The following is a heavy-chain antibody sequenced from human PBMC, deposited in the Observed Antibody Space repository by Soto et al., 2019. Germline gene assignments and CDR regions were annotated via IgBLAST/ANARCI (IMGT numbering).Heavy chain of an antibody. V-gene: IGHV1-18*01. CDR2: ISAYNDST. Sequence: QVQLVQSGAEVKKPGASVKVSCKASGYTFNSYGISWVRQAPGPGLEWRGWISAYNDSTIYAPILPGRVTMTADTSTSTAYMEVRSLRSDATAVYYCAREGPPADYWGQGTLVTVSP. J-gene: IGHJ4*02. CDR3: AREGPPADY. CDR1: GYTFNSYG.